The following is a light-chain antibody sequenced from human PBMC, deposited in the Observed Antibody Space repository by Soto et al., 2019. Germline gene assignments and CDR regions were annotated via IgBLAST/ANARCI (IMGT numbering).Light chain of an antibody. V-gene: IGKV3-11*01. CDR1: QSLSRY. CDR3: QQRSHWPGT. J-gene: IGKJ3*01. Sequence: EIVLTQPPATLSLSPGESATLSCRASQSLSRYLAWYQQKPGQAPRLLIYDASNRDTGVPARFSGSGSGTDFTLIISSLEPEDSALYDGQQRSHWPGTFGPGTKVDIK. CDR2: DAS.